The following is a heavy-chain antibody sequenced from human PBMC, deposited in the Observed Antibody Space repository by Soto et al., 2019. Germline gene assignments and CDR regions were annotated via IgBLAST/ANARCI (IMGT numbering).Heavy chain of an antibody. V-gene: IGHV4-34*01. Sequence: ASETLSLTCAVYGVSFSGYYWSWIRQPPGKGLETIGGINPSGSTNYNPSLKSRVTISVDTSKNLFSLMMRSVTAADTAVYYCERXSSGLRPYYYYYYGMDVWGQGTTVTVSS. CDR2: INPSGST. J-gene: IGHJ6*02. CDR1: GVSFSGYY. D-gene: IGHD5-12*01. CDR3: ERXSSGLRPYYYYYYGMDV.